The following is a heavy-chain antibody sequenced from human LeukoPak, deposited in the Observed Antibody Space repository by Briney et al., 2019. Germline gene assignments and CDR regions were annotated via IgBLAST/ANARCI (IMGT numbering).Heavy chain of an antibody. CDR3: VRGLYSRDAGY. J-gene: IGHJ4*02. V-gene: IGHV4-34*01. CDR1: GGSLSGYY. CDR2: LSHGGHT. D-gene: IGHD4-11*01. Sequence: AETLSLTCGVCGGSLSGYYWSWVRQPPGKRLEWIGELSHGGHTNYNPSLESRVAMSVDTSKNQFFLNLDSVTAADTAIYYCVRGLYSRDAGYWGQGTLVTVSS.